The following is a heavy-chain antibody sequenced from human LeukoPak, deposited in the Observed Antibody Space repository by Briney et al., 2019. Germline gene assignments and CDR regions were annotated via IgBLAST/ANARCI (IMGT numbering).Heavy chain of an antibody. CDR3: ASTNDFGDYMGA. Sequence: SETLSLTCTVSGGSITNYYWSWIRQPPGKGLEWMGYIFYSGSTKYNPSLKCRVTLSVDTSKNQFSLKVSSVTAADTAVYYCASTNDFGDYMGAWGQGTLVTVSS. J-gene: IGHJ5*02. CDR2: IFYSGST. D-gene: IGHD4-17*01. V-gene: IGHV4-59*12. CDR1: GGSITNYY.